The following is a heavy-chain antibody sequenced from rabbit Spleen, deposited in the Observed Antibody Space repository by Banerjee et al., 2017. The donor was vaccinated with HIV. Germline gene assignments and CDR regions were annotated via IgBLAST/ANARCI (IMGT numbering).Heavy chain of an antibody. CDR2: IYPVFGIT. CDR1: GFTISSYN. J-gene: IGHJ4*01. D-gene: IGHD4-1*01. CDR3: ARETSSGWGVVSYYFNL. Sequence: QLEETGGGLVQPGGSLTLSCKVSGFTISSYNMGWVRQAPGKGLEWIGDIYPVFGITNYANSVKGRFTISSDNAQNTVDLQMNSLTAADTATYFCARETSSGWGVVSYYFNLWGQGTLVTVS. V-gene: IGHV1S7*01.